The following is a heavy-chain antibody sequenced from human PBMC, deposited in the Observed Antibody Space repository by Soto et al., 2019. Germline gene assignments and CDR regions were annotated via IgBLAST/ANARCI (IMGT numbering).Heavy chain of an antibody. J-gene: IGHJ4*02. V-gene: IGHV3-48*03. CDR1: GFAFSTYE. CDR3: ARFWSDY. CDR2: ISARGDSI. Sequence: EVQLVESGGGLVQPGGSLRLSCAASGFAFSTYEMNWVRQAPGKGLEWVSFISARGDSIYYADSVKGRFTISRDNAKNSLYLQMNSLRAEDTAVYYCARFWSDYWGQGTLDTVSS. D-gene: IGHD3-3*01.